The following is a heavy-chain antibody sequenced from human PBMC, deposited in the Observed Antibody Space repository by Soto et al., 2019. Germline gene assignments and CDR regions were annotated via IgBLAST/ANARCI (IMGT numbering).Heavy chain of an antibody. V-gene: IGHV4-61*01. CDR1: GGSVSSGSYY. CDR2: IYYSGST. D-gene: IGHD2-15*01. Sequence: KPSETLSLTCTVSGGSVSSGSYYWSWIRQPPGKGLEWIGYIYYSGSTNYNPSLKSRVTISVDTSKNQFSLKLSSVTAADTAVYYCARVVVAATRWFDPWGQGTLVTVSS. CDR3: ARVVVAATRWFDP. J-gene: IGHJ5*02.